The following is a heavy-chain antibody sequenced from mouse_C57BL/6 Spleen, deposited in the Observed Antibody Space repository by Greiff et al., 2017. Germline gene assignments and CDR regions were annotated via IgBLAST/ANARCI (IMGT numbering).Heavy chain of an antibody. CDR1: GFTFSSYG. V-gene: IGHV5-6*01. Sequence: EVQGVESGGDLVKPGGSLKLSCAASGFTFSSYGMSWVRQTPAKRLAWVATISSGGSYTYYPDSVKGRFTISRDKAKNTPYLQMSSLKSDDTAMYYCARQDYNYFDYGGQGTALTVSS. CDR2: ISSGGSYT. CDR3: ARQDYNYFDY. D-gene: IGHD2-12*01. J-gene: IGHJ2*01.